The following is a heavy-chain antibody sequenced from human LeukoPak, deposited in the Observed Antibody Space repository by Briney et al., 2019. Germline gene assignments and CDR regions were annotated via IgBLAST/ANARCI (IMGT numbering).Heavy chain of an antibody. CDR2: MNPNSGNT. CDR3: ARVCDSSGYYIDY. J-gene: IGHJ4*02. D-gene: IGHD3-22*01. CDR1: GYTFTIYD. V-gene: IGHV1-8*03. Sequence: ASVKVSFKASGYTFTIYDINWVRQATGQGLEWMGWMNPNSGNTGYAQKFQGRVTITRNTSISTAYMELSSLRSEDTAVYYCARVCDSSGYYIDYWGQGTLVTVSS.